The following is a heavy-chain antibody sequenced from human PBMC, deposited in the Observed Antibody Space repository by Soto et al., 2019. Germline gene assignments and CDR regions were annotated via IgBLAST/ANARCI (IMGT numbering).Heavy chain of an antibody. CDR2: VYYSGIK. V-gene: IGHV4-39*01. D-gene: IGHD2-8*02. Sequence: SETLSLTCTVSGDSVNSNSVSWGWVLQPPGRRLEFIGNVYYSGIKYYPPAFESRLTTSVDTSKNQSSLRPTSVTAADTAVYYCARHFGYWVREIDFWGRGTLVTVSS. CDR1: GDSVNSNSVS. J-gene: IGHJ4*02. CDR3: ARHFGYWVREIDF.